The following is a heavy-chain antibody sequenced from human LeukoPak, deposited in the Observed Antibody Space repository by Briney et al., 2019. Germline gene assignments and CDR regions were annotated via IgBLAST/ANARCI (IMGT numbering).Heavy chain of an antibody. V-gene: IGHV4-34*01. D-gene: IGHD2-15*01. Sequence: PSETLSLTCAVYGGSFSGYYWSWIRQPPGKGLEWIGEINHSGSTNYNPSLKSRVTISVDTSKNQFSLKLSSATAADTAVYYCARHLVVAARPDRRRHMDVWGKGTTVTISS. J-gene: IGHJ6*03. CDR1: GGSFSGYY. CDR2: INHSGST. CDR3: ARHLVVAARPDRRRHMDV.